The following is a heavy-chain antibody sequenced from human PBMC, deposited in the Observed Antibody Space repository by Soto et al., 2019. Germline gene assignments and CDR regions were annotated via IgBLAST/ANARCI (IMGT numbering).Heavy chain of an antibody. V-gene: IGHV1-8*01. CDR1: GYTFTSYD. Sequence: GASVNVSCKASGYTFTSYDINWVRQATGQGLEWMGWMNPNSGNTGYAQKFQGRVTMTRNTSISTAYMELSSLRSEDTAVYYCARAAYSGRKYYGMDVWGQGTTVTVSS. CDR2: MNPNSGNT. CDR3: ARAAYSGRKYYGMDV. D-gene: IGHD1-26*01. J-gene: IGHJ6*02.